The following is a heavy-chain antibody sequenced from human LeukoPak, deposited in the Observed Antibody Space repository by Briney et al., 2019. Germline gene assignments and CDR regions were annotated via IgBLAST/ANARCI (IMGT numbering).Heavy chain of an antibody. CDR3: ARDLSYSSGLHDY. J-gene: IGHJ4*02. D-gene: IGHD6-19*01. V-gene: IGHV3-21*01. CDR1: GFTFSSYS. Sequence: PGGSLRLSCAASGFTFSSYSMNWVRQAPGKGLEWVSSISSSSSYIYYADSVKGRFTISRDNAKNSLYLQMNSLRAEDTAVYYCARDLSYSSGLHDYWGQGTLVTVSS. CDR2: ISSSSSYI.